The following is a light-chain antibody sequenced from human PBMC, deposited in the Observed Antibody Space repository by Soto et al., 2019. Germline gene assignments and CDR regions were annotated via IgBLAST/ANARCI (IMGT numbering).Light chain of an antibody. J-gene: IGKJ1*01. CDR3: QQYGSSPRT. CDR2: GTS. V-gene: IGKV3-20*01. CDR1: QNVGSRY. Sequence: EIVLTQSPGTPSLSPGERATLSCRASQNVGSRYLAWYQQKPGQAPRLXIYGTSNRATGIPDRFSGSGSGTDFSLTISSLEPGDLAVYYCQQYGSSPRTFGQGTKVDIK.